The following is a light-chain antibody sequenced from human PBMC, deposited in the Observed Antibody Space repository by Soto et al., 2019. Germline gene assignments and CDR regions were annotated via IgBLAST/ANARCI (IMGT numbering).Light chain of an antibody. CDR3: QQYYSYPLT. CDR1: QGISNW. CDR2: AAS. Sequence: DIHMTQSPSSVSASVGYRVTIICRASQGISNWLAWYQQKLGKAPKLLIYAASSLQSGVPSRFSGSGYGTDFNLTISCLQSEDFATYYCQQYYSYPLTFGQGTRLEIK. J-gene: IGKJ5*01. V-gene: IGKV1-12*01.